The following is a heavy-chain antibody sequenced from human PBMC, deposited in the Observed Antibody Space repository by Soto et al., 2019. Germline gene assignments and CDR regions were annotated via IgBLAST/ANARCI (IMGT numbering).Heavy chain of an antibody. J-gene: IGHJ6*02. Sequence: PGESLKISCKGSGYSFTSYWISWMRQMPGKGLEWMGRIDPSDSYTNYSPSFQGHVTISADKSISTAYLQWSSLKASDTAMYHCARHIRYCSGGSCHYGMDVWGQGTTVTSP. V-gene: IGHV5-10-1*01. CDR1: GYSFTSYW. CDR2: IDPSDSYT. CDR3: ARHIRYCSGGSCHYGMDV. D-gene: IGHD2-15*01.